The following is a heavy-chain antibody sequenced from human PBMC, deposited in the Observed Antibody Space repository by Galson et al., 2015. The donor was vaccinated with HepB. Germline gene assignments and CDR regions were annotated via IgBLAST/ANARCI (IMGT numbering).Heavy chain of an antibody. CDR1: GFTVSSSY. CDR3: AGDGNSYAHFYY. J-gene: IGHJ4*02. Sequence: SLRLSCAASGFTVSSSYMSWVRQAPGKGLEWVSIIYTGGSTYYADSVKGRFTISRDSSKNTVYLQINSLRAEDTAVYYCAGDGNSYAHFYYWGQGTLVTVSS. V-gene: IGHV3-66*01. D-gene: IGHD2/OR15-2a*01. CDR2: IYTGGST.